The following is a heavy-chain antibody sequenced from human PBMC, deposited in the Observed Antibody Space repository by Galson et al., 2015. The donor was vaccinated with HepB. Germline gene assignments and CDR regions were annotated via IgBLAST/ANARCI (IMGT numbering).Heavy chain of an antibody. Sequence: LSLTCAVYGGSFNGYYWTWIRQSPGKGPEWIGEIHHSGRSNSNPSLRSRVLISVDTAKNQFSLKLNSLTAADTAVYYCARGGRLIIWMGNLVPYYDVDVWGPGTTVTVSS. V-gene: IGHV4-34*01. CDR3: ARGGRLIIWMGNLVPYYDVDV. CDR1: GGSFNGYY. CDR2: IHHSGRS. J-gene: IGHJ6*02. D-gene: IGHD3-10*01.